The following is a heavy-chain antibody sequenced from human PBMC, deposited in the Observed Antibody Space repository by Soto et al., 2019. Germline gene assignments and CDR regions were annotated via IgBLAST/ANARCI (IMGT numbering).Heavy chain of an antibody. J-gene: IGHJ6*02. V-gene: IGHV5-51*01. CDR2: IYPGDSET. D-gene: IGHD2-21*02. CDR1: GYSFTSYW. CDR3: ARRSYCDGDCTRRPYDYYGMDV. Sequence: EVQLVQSGAEVKKPGESLKISCKGSGYSFTSYWIVWVRQMPGKGLEWMGYIYPGDSETRYSPSLQGQVTMSADKSTSTAYLQWSSLKASDTAMYYCARRSYCDGDCTRRPYDYYGMDVRGQGTTVTVSS.